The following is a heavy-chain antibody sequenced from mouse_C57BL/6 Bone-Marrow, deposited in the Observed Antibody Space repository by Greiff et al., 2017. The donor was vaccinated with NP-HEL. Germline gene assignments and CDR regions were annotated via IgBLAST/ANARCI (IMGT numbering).Heavy chain of an antibody. CDR1: GYTFTSYW. D-gene: IGHD1-1*01. Sequence: EVKLQESGTVLARPGASVKMSCKTSGYTFTSYWMHWVKQRPGQGLEWIGAIYPGTSDTSYNQKFKGKAKLTAVTSASTAYMQLSSLTTEDYAVSVCTNASSSCPFDYWGQGTTLTVSS. J-gene: IGHJ2*01. CDR2: IYPGTSDT. V-gene: IGHV1-5*01. CDR3: TNASSSCPFDY.